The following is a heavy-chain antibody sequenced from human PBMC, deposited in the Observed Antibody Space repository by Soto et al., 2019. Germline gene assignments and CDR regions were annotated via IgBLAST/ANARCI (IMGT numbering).Heavy chain of an antibody. CDR3: ARGRYGDY. V-gene: IGHV1-18*01. D-gene: IGHD1-1*01. Sequence: QVHLVQSGAEVKKPGASVKVSCKGSGYAFTTYGITWVRQAPGQGLEWMGWISAHNGNTNYAQKLQGRVTVTRVTSSSTAYMELRSLRSDDTAVYYCARGRYGDYWGQGALVTVPS. CDR2: ISAHNGNT. J-gene: IGHJ4*02. CDR1: GYAFTTYG.